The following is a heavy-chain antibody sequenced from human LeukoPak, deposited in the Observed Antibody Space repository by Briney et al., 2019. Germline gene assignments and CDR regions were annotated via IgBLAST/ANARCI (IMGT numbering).Heavy chain of an antibody. V-gene: IGHV4-34*01. CDR3: SRGVVSGRFGDYYYYMDV. CDR2: INDRGSA. D-gene: IGHD3-16*01. J-gene: IGHJ6*03. Sequence: SETLSLTCAVYGGSFSGHYWTWIRQPPGRGLQWISEINDRGSAHYNPSLESRVSISVGTSKKQFSLKVNSVTAADTAVYYCSRGVVSGRFGDYYYYMDVWGKGTTVTVSS. CDR1: GGSFSGHY.